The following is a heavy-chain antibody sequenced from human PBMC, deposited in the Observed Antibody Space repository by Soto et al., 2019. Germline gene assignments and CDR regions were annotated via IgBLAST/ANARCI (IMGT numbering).Heavy chain of an antibody. Sequence: QVQLVQSGAEVKKPGASVKVSCTASGYTFTSYYMHWVRQAPGQGLEWMGIINPSGGSTSYAQKFQGRVTRTRETSTSTVYMELSRLRSEDTAVYYCARGGDCGGGSCYDYYGMDVWGQGTTVTVSS. J-gene: IGHJ6*02. CDR1: GYTFTSYY. CDR2: INPSGGST. V-gene: IGHV1-46*01. D-gene: IGHD2-15*01. CDR3: ARGGDCGGGSCYDYYGMDV.